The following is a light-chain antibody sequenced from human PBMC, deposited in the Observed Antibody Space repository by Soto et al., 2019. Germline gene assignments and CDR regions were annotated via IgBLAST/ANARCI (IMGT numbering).Light chain of an antibody. CDR3: SSHTSSSTLVV. V-gene: IGLV2-14*01. CDR2: DVS. CDR1: SSDVGGYNY. J-gene: IGLJ2*01. Sequence: QSALTQPASVSGSPGQSITISCTGTSSDVGGYNYVSWYQQHPGKAPKLMIYDVSNRPSGVSNRFSGTKSGNTASLTISGRQAGDEADYYCSSHTSSSTLVVFGGGTKLTVL.